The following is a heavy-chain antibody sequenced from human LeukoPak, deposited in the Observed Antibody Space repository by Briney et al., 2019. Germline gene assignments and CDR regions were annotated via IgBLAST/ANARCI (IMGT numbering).Heavy chain of an antibody. CDR2: IYYSGST. D-gene: IGHD6-19*01. Sequence: PSETLSLTCAVFGGSFSDYYWSWIRQHPGKGLEWIGYIYYSGSTYYNPSLKSRVTISVDTSKNQFSLKLSSVTAADAAVYYCARALSIAVAWDYWGQGTLVTVSS. CDR3: ARALSIAVAWDY. V-gene: IGHV4-31*11. CDR1: GGSFSDYY. J-gene: IGHJ4*02.